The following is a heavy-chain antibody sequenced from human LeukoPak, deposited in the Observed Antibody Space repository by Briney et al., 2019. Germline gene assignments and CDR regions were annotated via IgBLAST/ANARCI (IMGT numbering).Heavy chain of an antibody. CDR2: INHSGST. J-gene: IGHJ4*02. CDR1: GGSFSGYY. V-gene: IGHV4-34*01. Sequence: SETLSLTCAVYGGSFSGYYWSWIRQPPGKGLEWIGEINHSGSTNYNPSLKSRVTISVDTSKNQFSLKLSSVTAADTAVYYCARDPEGGYDLYFDYWGQGTLVTVSS. D-gene: IGHD5-12*01. CDR3: ARDPEGGYDLYFDY.